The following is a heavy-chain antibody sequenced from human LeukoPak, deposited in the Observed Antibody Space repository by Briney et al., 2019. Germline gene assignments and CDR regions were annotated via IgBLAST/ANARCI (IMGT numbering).Heavy chain of an antibody. Sequence: HPGGSLRLSCAASGFSFDEYAMHWVRQAPGKGLEWVSLINWDGGNTYYADSVKGRFTISRDNAKNSLYLQMNSLRAEDMALYYCAKDYRPYGSGSYLDAFDIWGQGTMVTVSS. CDR2: INWDGGNT. J-gene: IGHJ3*02. CDR1: GFSFDEYA. V-gene: IGHV3-43D*03. D-gene: IGHD3-10*01. CDR3: AKDYRPYGSGSYLDAFDI.